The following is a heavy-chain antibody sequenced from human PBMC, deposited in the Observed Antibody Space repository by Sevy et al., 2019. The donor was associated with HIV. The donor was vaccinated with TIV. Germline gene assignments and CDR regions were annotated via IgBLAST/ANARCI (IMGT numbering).Heavy chain of an antibody. D-gene: IGHD3-9*01. CDR2: IKSKTDGGTR. CDR3: ATGLGKSDFDY. J-gene: IGHJ4*02. V-gene: IGHV3-15*05. CDR1: GFTFSNAW. Sequence: GGSLRLSCAASGFTFSNAWMSWVRQAPGKGLEWVGRIKSKTDGGTRDLAAPAKGRIIISRDDSGNTLYLQMNSLKIEDTGVYYCATGLGKSDFDYWGQGTLVTVSS.